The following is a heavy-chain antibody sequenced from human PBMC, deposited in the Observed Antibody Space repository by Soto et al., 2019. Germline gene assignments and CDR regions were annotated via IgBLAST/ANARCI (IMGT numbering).Heavy chain of an antibody. V-gene: IGHV4-4*07. CDR3: AREAGPDRWFDP. CDR1: GASISSYF. D-gene: IGHD6-19*01. Sequence: SETLSLTGTVSGASISSYFWTWIRQPAGKGLDWIGRISTSGTTNYNPSLKSRVIMSVETSKNHFSLNLSSVTAADTAVYYCAREAGPDRWFDPWGQGTLVTVSS. CDR2: ISTSGTT. J-gene: IGHJ5*02.